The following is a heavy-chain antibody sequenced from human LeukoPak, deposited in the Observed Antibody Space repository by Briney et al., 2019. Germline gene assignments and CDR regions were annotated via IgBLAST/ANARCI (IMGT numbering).Heavy chain of an antibody. V-gene: IGHV1-2*04. D-gene: IGHD2-2*01. CDR2: INPNSGGT. Sequence: ASVKVSCKASGYTFTGYYMHWVRQAPGQGLEWMGWINPNSGGTNHAQKFQGWVTMTRDTSISTAYMELSRLRSDDTAVYYCARDRLYCSSTSCYVGSMDVWGQGTTVTVSS. CDR3: ARDRLYCSSTSCYVGSMDV. J-gene: IGHJ6*02. CDR1: GYTFTGYY.